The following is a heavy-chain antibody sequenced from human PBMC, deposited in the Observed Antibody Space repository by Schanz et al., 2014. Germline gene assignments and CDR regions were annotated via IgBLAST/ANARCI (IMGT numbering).Heavy chain of an antibody. V-gene: IGHV3-23*04. CDR3: TRDRGALINHNDALDL. CDR2: ISGSGGDT. J-gene: IGHJ3*01. CDR1: GFTFSSYA. D-gene: IGHD3-16*01. Sequence: VQLVESGGGMVQPGRSLRLSCAASGFTFSSYAMSWVRQAPGKGLEWVSAISGSGGDTYYAASVRGRFTISRDNSKNTVYLQMNSLRSEDTAVYYCTRDRGALINHNDALDLWGQGTMVSVSS.